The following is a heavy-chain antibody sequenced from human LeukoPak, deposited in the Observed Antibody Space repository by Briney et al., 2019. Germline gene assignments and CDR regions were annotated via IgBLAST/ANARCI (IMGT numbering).Heavy chain of an antibody. V-gene: IGHV4-39*07. J-gene: IGHJ2*01. CDR2: IYYNGRT. CDR1: GDSINNNNYN. Sequence: SETLSLTCTVSGDSINNNNYNWGWIRQPPGKGLEWIGNIYYNGRTYYSPSLKSRGTISVDTSNNQFSLKLSSVTAADTAVYYCAREALDCSSTSCYRRGWYFDLWGRGTLVTVSS. D-gene: IGHD2-2*02. CDR3: AREALDCSSTSCYRRGWYFDL.